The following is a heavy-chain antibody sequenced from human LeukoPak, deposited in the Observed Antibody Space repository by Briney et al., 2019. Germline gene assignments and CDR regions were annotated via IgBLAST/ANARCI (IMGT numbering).Heavy chain of an antibody. CDR3: AKGITMIVVVITTLDY. J-gene: IGHJ4*02. V-gene: IGHV3-21*04. CDR2: ISSSSSYI. D-gene: IGHD3-22*01. Sequence: PGGSLRLSCAASGFTFSSYSMNWVRQAPGKGLEWVSSISSSSSYIYYADSVKGRFTISRDNSKNTLYLQMNSLRAEDTAVYYCAKGITMIVVVITTLDYWGQGTLVTVSS. CDR1: GFTFSSYS.